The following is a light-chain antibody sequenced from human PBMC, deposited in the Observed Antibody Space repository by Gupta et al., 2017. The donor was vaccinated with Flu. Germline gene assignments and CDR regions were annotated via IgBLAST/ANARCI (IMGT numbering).Light chain of an antibody. J-gene: IGKJ5*01. CDR2: WES. CDR1: QSVLYSSNNKNY. CDR3: QQYFSTPIT. Sequence: DIVMTQSPDSLAVSLGERDTINCKSSQSVLYSSNNKNYLAWYQQKPGQPTKLLIYWESTRESGVPDRFSGSGSGTDFTLTISSLQAEDVAVYYCQQYFSTPITVGQGTRLEIK. V-gene: IGKV4-1*01.